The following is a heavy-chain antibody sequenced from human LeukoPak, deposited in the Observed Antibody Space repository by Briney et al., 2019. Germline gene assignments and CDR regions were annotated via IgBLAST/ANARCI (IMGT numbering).Heavy chain of an antibody. CDR2: IYTSGST. V-gene: IGHV4-4*07. J-gene: IGHJ5*02. CDR3: ARDAAFLSLEGFDP. Sequence: PSETLSLTCTVSGGSISSYYWSWIRQPPGKGLEWIGRIYTSGSTNYNPSLKSRVTMSVDTSKNQFSLKLSSVTAADTAVYYCARDAAFLSLEGFDPWGQGTLVTVSS. D-gene: IGHD2-15*01. CDR1: GGSISSYY.